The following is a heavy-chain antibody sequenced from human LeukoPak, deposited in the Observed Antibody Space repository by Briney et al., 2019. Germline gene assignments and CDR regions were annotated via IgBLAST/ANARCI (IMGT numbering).Heavy chain of an antibody. CDR2: ISSSSSYI. Sequence: GGSLRLSCAASGFTFSSYSMNWVRQAPGKGLEWVSSISSSSSYIYYADSVKGRFTISRDNAKNSLYLQMNSLRAEDTAVYYCARNDHVYDDFDYWGQGTLVTVSS. CDR1: GFTFSSYS. CDR3: ARNDHVYDDFDY. V-gene: IGHV3-21*01. J-gene: IGHJ4*02. D-gene: IGHD3-16*01.